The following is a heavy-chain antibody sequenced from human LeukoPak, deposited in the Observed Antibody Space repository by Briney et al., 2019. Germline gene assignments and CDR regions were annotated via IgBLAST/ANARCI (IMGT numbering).Heavy chain of an antibody. D-gene: IGHD5-12*01. Sequence: GASVKVSCKASGYTFTSYGISWVRQAPGQGLEWMGWISAYNGNTNYAQKFQGRVTMTRDTSISTAYMELSRLRSDDTAVYYCARDSPPYSGYGAFDIWGQGTMVTVSS. V-gene: IGHV1-18*01. CDR3: ARDSPPYSGYGAFDI. CDR2: ISAYNGNT. CDR1: GYTFTSYG. J-gene: IGHJ3*02.